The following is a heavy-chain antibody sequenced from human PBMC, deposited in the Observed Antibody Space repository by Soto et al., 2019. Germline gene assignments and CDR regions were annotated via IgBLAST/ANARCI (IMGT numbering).Heavy chain of an antibody. J-gene: IGHJ6*02. Sequence: QVQLVQSGAEVKRPGASVKVSCKASGYTFRNYDVAWVRRAPGHGLEWMGWISISKGKTYYQESLQGRVRMTMDTGTTPAYMEARSLRSDDTAVYYCARKGYIGNFGLDVWGQGTTVTVSS. V-gene: IGHV1-18*01. CDR3: ARKGYIGNFGLDV. CDR2: ISISKGKT. CDR1: GYTFRNYD. D-gene: IGHD5-12*01.